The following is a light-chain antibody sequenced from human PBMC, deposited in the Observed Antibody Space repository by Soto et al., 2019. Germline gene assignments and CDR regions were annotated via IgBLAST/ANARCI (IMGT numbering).Light chain of an antibody. CDR3: QQRSSWPRIT. V-gene: IGKV3-11*01. J-gene: IGKJ5*01. CDR1: QSVRSY. CDR2: DAS. Sequence: ESMLTQSPATLSLSPGERATLSCRASQSVRSYLAWYQQKPGQAPRLLIYDASNRDPGIPARFSGRGSGTDISLTISSLEPDDVAVYYCQQRSSWPRITFGQGTRLDI.